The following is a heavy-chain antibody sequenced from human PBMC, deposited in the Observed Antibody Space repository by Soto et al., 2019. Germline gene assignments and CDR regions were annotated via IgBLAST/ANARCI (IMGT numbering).Heavy chain of an antibody. D-gene: IGHD2-2*02. CDR3: ARGVLVPAAIVYYYGMGV. J-gene: IGHJ6*02. CDR2: ISYDGSNK. V-gene: IGHV3-30-3*01. Sequence: QVQLVESGGGVVQPGRSLRLSCAASGFTFSSYAMHWVRQAPDKGLEWVAVISYDGSNKYYADSVKGRFTISRDNSKNTXXLQMHSLRAEDTAVYYCARGVLVPAAIVYYYGMGVWGQGSTVTVSS. CDR1: GFTFSSYA.